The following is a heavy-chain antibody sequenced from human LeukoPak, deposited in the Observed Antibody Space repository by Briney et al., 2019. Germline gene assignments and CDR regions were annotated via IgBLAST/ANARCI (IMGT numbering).Heavy chain of an antibody. Sequence: QSGGSLRLSCTASGFTFGDYAMSWVRQAPGKGVEWVGFIRSKAYGGTTEYAASVKGRFTMSRDDSKSIAYLQMNSLKTEDTAVYYCTRFMVRGVIIYMDVWGKGTTVTVSS. CDR1: GFTFGDYA. CDR2: IRSKAYGGTT. CDR3: TRFMVRGVIIYMDV. D-gene: IGHD3-10*01. J-gene: IGHJ6*03. V-gene: IGHV3-49*04.